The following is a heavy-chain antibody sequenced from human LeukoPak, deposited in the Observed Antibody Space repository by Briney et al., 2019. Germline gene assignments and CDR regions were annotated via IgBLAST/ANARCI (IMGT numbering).Heavy chain of an antibody. CDR3: ATTLRSGSYYFDS. Sequence: GGSLRLSCAASGFTFSDYAMSWVRQPPGKGLEWVSTISGSGDYTYYADSVRGRFTISRDNSKNTLYLQMNSLRVEDTAVYYCATTLRSGSYYFDSWGQGALVTVSS. CDR1: GFTFSDYA. D-gene: IGHD1-26*01. V-gene: IGHV3-23*01. CDR2: ISGSGDYT. J-gene: IGHJ4*02.